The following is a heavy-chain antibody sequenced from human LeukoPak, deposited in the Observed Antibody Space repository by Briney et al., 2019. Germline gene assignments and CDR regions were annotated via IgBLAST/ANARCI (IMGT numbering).Heavy chain of an antibody. CDR2: ISAYNGNT. D-gene: IGHD6-13*01. CDR3: ARGWYSYYYGMDV. Sequence: ASVKVSCKASGYTFTSYGISWVRQAPGQGLEWMGWISAYNGNTNYAQKLQGRVTMTTDTSTSTAYMELSSLRSEDTAVYYCARGWYSYYYGMDVWGQGTTVTVSS. CDR1: GYTFTSYG. J-gene: IGHJ6*02. V-gene: IGHV1-18*01.